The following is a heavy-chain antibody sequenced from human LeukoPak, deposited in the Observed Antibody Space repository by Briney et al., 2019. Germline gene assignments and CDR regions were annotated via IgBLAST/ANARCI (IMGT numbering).Heavy chain of an antibody. Sequence: GGALRLSCAASGFTFSSYGMHWVRQAPGKGLEWVAFIRYEGSNKYYADAVNGRVTSSRDNSKNTLYLQMNSLRAEDTAVYYCAKGGLEWPVFDPWGQGTLVTVSS. J-gene: IGHJ5*02. V-gene: IGHV3-30*02. CDR2: IRYEGSNK. CDR1: GFTFSSYG. CDR3: AKGGLEWPVFDP. D-gene: IGHD3-3*01.